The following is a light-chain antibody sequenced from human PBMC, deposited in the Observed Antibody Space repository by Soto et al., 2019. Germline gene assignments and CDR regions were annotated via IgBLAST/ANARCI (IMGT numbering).Light chain of an antibody. Sequence: EIVLTQSPGTLSLSPGERATLSCRASQSVSSRLAWYQQKRGQAPRLLIYDASTRATGIPARFSGSGSGTEFNLTISSLQSEDFAIYYWRHYNNWPPETFGQGTKVDIK. CDR2: DAS. J-gene: IGKJ1*01. CDR1: QSVSSR. V-gene: IGKV3-15*01. CDR3: RHYNNWPPET.